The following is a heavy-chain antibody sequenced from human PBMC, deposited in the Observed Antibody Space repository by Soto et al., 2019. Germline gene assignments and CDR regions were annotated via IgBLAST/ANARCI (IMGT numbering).Heavy chain of an antibody. CDR1: GGSISSSSYY. CDR2: IYYSGST. D-gene: IGHD2-2*01. CDR3: ARRKRDIVVVPAAIPSSEIDY. Sequence: SETLSLTCTVSGGSISSSSYYWGWIRQPPGKGLEWIGSIYYSGSTYYNPSLKSRVTISVDTSKNQFSLKLSSVTAADTAVYYCARRKRDIVVVPAAIPSSEIDYWGQGTLVTVSS. J-gene: IGHJ4*02. V-gene: IGHV4-39*01.